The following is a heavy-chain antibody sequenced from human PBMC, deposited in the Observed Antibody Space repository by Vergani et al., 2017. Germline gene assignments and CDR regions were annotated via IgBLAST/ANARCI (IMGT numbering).Heavy chain of an antibody. CDR3: ARVLVRGVITSYFDY. CDR2: IIPIFGTA. V-gene: IGHV1-69*01. CDR1: GGTFSSYA. J-gene: IGHJ4*02. D-gene: IGHD3-10*01. Sequence: QVQLVQSGAEVKKPGSSVKVSCKAPGGTFSSYAISWVRQAPGQGLEWMGGIIPIFGTANYAQKFQGRVTITADESTSTAYMELSSLRSEDTAVYYCARVLVRGVITSYFDYWGQGTLVTVSS.